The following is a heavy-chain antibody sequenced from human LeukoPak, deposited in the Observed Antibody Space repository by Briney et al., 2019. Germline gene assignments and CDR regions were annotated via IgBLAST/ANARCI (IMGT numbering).Heavy chain of an antibody. CDR2: IRYDGSNK. CDR1: GFTFSSYG. V-gene: IGHV3-30*02. Sequence: GGSLRLSGAASGFTFSSYGMHWVRQAPGKGLEWVSFIRYDGSNKYYAESVKARFTISRDNSKNTLYLQMNSLRAEDTAVYYCAKSVTTMVRGYFDYWGQGTLVTVSS. CDR3: AKSVTTMVRGYFDY. D-gene: IGHD3-10*01. J-gene: IGHJ4*02.